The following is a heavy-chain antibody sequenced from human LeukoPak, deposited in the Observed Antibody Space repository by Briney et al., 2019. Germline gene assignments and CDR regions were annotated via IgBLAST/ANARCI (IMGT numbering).Heavy chain of an antibody. CDR3: ASGYYYYYGMDV. Sequence: ASVKVSCKAAGGTISNYVISWVRQAPGQGLEWMGWINPNSGGTNYAQKFQGWVTMTRDTSISTAYMELSRLRSDDTAVYYCASGYYYYYGMDVWGQGTTVTVSS. J-gene: IGHJ6*02. CDR2: INPNSGGT. V-gene: IGHV1-2*04. CDR1: GGTISNYV.